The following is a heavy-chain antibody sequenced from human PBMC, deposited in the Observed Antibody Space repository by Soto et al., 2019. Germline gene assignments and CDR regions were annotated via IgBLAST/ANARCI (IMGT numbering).Heavy chain of an antibody. J-gene: IGHJ6*02. D-gene: IGHD2-15*01. CDR2: ISGSGGST. CDR1: GFTFSSYA. CDR3: AKDSTLGYCSGGSCKLAGYYYYYGMDV. Sequence: VGSLRLSCAASGFTFSSYAMSWVRQAPGKGLEGVSAISGSGGSTYYADSVKGRFTISRDNSKNTLYLQMNSLRAEDTAVYYCAKDSTLGYCSGGSCKLAGYYYYYGMDVWGQGTTVTAP. V-gene: IGHV3-23*01.